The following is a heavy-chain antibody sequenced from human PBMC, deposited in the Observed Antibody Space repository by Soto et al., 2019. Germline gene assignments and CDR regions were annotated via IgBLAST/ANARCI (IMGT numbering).Heavy chain of an antibody. D-gene: IGHD3-10*01. V-gene: IGHV4-30-2*01. CDR3: ARHGSGSYYNDELDY. CDR2: IYHSGST. J-gene: IGHJ4*02. Sequence: PSETLSLTCAVSGGSISSGGYSWSWIRQPPGKGLEWIGYIYHSGSTYYNPSLKSRVTISVDTSKNQFSLKLSSVTAADTAVYYCARHGSGSYYNDELDYWGQGTLVTVSS. CDR1: GGSISSGGYS.